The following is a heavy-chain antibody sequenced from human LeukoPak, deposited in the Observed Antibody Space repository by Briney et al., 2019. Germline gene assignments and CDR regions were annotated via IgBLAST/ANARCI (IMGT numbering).Heavy chain of an antibody. D-gene: IGHD6-6*01. CDR3: ARSFPREYSSFYYGMDV. J-gene: IGHJ6*02. CDR2: IYYSGST. Sequence: SETLSLTCTVSGGSISSYYWSWIRQPPGKGLEWIGYIYYSGSTNYNPSLKSRVTISVDTSKNQFSLKLSSVTAADTAVYYCARSFPREYSSFYYGMDVWGQGTTVTVSS. CDR1: GGSISSYY. V-gene: IGHV4-59*08.